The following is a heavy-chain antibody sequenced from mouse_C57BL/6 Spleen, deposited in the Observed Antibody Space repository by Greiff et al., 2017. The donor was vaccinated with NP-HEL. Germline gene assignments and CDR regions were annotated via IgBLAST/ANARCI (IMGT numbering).Heavy chain of an antibody. CDR3: ARRDYGAWFAY. Sequence: QVQLKQSGPELVKPGASVKLSCKASGYTFTSYDINWVKQRPGQGLEWIGWIYPRDGSTKYNEKFKGKATLTVDTSSSTAYMELHSLPSEDSAVYFCARRDYGAWFAYWGQGTLVTVSA. D-gene: IGHD1-1*01. CDR2: IYPRDGST. CDR1: GYTFTSYD. J-gene: IGHJ3*01. V-gene: IGHV1-85*01.